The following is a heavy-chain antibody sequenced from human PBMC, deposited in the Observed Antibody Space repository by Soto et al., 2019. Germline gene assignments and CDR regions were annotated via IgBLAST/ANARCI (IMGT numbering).Heavy chain of an antibody. V-gene: IGHV4-4*07. CDR3: VRDGTKTLRDWFDP. CDR2: IYATGTT. Sequence: PSESLSLTCTVSGASISGFYWSWIRKSAGKGLEWIGRIYATGTTDYNPSLKSRVMMSVDTSKKQFSLKLRSVTAADTAVYYCVRDGTKTLRDWFDPWGQGISVTVSS. CDR1: GASISGFY. J-gene: IGHJ5*02. D-gene: IGHD1-1*01.